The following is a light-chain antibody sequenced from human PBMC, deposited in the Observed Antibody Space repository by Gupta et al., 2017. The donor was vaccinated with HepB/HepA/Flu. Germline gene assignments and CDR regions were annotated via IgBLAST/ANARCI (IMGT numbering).Light chain of an antibody. CDR3: QQYHFRPWT. Sequence: EIVMTQSPAALSVSAGDRVTLSCRASQSVSRTLAWYQHKPGQAPRLLIYDASTRASDVPTRFSGSGSRIEFTLTISSLQSEDSAVYYCQQYHFRPWTFGQGTKVEIK. J-gene: IGKJ1*01. CDR2: DAS. V-gene: IGKV3-15*01. CDR1: QSVSRT.